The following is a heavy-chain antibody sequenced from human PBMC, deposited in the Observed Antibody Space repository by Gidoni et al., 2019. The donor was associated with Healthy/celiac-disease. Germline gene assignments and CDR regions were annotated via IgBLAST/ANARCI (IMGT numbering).Heavy chain of an antibody. V-gene: IGHV1-8*01. D-gene: IGHD3-3*01. CDR3: ARGFDHRRALITIFGVVMKPGVYGMDV. CDR2: MNPNSGNT. J-gene: IGHJ6*02. CDR1: GYTFTSYD. Sequence: QVQLVQSGAEVKTPGASVKVSCKASGYTFTSYDINWVRQATGQGIEWMGWMNPNSGNTGYAQKFQGRVTMTRNTSISTAYMELSSLRSEDTAVYYCARGFDHRRALITIFGVVMKPGVYGMDVWGQGTTVTVSS.